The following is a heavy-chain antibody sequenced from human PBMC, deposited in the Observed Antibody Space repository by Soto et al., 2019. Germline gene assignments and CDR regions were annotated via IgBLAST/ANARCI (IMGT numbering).Heavy chain of an antibody. Sequence: SVKVSCKASGGTFSSYAISWVRQAPGQGLEWMRGIIPIFGTANYAQKFQGRVTITADKSTSTAYMELSSLRSEDTAVYYCARDKEEGIGYWGQGTLVTVSS. J-gene: IGHJ4*02. V-gene: IGHV1-69*06. D-gene: IGHD2-21*01. CDR3: ARDKEEGIGY. CDR1: GGTFSSYA. CDR2: IIPIFGTA.